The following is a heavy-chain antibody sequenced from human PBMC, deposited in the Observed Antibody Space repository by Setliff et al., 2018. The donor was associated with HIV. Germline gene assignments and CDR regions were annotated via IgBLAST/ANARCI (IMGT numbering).Heavy chain of an antibody. Sequence: SETLSLTCTVSGGSISSYYWSWIRQPAGKGLEWIGRIYTSGSTNYNPSLKSRVTMSVDTSKNQFSLKLSSVTAADTAVYYCARDRDIVVVPASPQGYYYYMDVWGKGTTVTVSS. CDR1: GGSISSYY. D-gene: IGHD2-2*01. V-gene: IGHV4-4*07. CDR2: IYTSGST. J-gene: IGHJ6*03. CDR3: ARDRDIVVVPASPQGYYYYMDV.